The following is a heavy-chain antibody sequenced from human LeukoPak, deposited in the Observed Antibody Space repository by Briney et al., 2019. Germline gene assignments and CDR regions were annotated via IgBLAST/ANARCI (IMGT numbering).Heavy chain of an antibody. V-gene: IGHV3-48*04. CDR1: GFTFSSYS. J-gene: IGHJ4*02. CDR2: SSSSSSTI. Sequence: PGGSLRLSCAASGFTFSSYSMNWVRQAPGKGLEWVSYSSSSSSTIYYADSVKGRFTISRDNAKNSLYLQMNSLRAEDTAVYYCARGFPLTWCSSSCPCDYWGQGTLVTVSS. D-gene: IGHD6-13*01. CDR3: ARGFPLTWCSSSCPCDY.